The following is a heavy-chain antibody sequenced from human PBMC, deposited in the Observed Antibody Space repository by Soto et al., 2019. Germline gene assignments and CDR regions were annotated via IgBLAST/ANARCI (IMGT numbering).Heavy chain of an antibody. CDR2: INHSGST. CDR1: GGSFSGYY. D-gene: IGHD3-10*01. V-gene: IGHV4-34*01. Sequence: SETLSLTCAVYGGSFSGYYWSWIRQPPGKGLEWIGEINHSGSTNYDPSLKSRITISVDTSKNQFSLNLTSVTAADTAVYYCARTRGGWLHNFGYWGQGTRATVSS. J-gene: IGHJ4*02. CDR3: ARTRGGWLHNFGY.